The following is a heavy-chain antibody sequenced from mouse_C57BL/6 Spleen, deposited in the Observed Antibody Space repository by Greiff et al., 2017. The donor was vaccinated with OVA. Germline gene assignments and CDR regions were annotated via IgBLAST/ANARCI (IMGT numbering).Heavy chain of an antibody. CDR1: GFTFSDYG. CDR2: ISNLAYSI. D-gene: IGHD2-4*01. V-gene: IGHV5-15*01. J-gene: IGHJ3*01. CDR3: ARHESSDYSWFAY. Sequence: DVMLVESGGGLVQPGGSLKLSCAASGFTFSDYGMAWVRQAPRKGPEWVAFISNLAYSIYYADTVTGRFTISRENAKNTLYLEMSSLRSEDTAMYYCARHESSDYSWFAYWGQGTLVTVSA.